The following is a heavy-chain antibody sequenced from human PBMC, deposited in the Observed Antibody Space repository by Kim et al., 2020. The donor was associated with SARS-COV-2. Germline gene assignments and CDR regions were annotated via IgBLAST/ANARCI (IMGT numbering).Heavy chain of an antibody. CDR2: MKEDGSEK. CDR1: GFTFSSNW. J-gene: IGHJ6*02. V-gene: IGHV3-7*01. CDR3: TKGGRVDV. Sequence: GGSLRLSCAASGFTFSSNWMSWVRQAPGKGLEWVASMKEDGSEKYSVDSVKGRFIISRDNAKNSLYLQMNSLRVEDTAVYFCTKGGRVDVWGQGTTVTVSS. D-gene: IGHD3-16*01.